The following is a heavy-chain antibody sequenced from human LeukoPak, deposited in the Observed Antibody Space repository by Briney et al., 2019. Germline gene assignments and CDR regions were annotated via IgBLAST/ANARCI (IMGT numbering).Heavy chain of an antibody. Sequence: GGSLRLSCAASGFTFSNYGMNWVRQAPGKGLEWVSFTDTSGRYVYYGDSVKGRFTISRDNAKNLLFLQMNGLRAEDTALYYCARVTSATRIVDIWGQGTMVTVSS. CDR3: ARVTSATRIVDI. CDR2: TDTSGRYV. CDR1: GFTFSNYG. J-gene: IGHJ3*02. D-gene: IGHD6-25*01. V-gene: IGHV3-21*06.